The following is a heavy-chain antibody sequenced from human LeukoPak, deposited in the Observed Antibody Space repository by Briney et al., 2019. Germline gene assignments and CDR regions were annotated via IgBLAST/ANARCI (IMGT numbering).Heavy chain of an antibody. CDR1: GFTFSSYW. V-gene: IGHV3-7*01. CDR3: ARARMATGYSTDAFDI. D-gene: IGHD5-24*01. CDR2: IKQDGSEK. J-gene: IGHJ3*02. Sequence: PGGSLRLSCAASGFTFSSYWMSWVRQAPGKGLEWVANIKQDGSEKYYVDSVKGRFTISRDNAKNSLYLQMNSLRAEDTAVYYCARARMATGYSTDAFDIWGQGTMVTVSS.